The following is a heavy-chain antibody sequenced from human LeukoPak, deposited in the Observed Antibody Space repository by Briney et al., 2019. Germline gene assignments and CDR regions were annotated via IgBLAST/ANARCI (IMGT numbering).Heavy chain of an antibody. CDR1: GFTFSRYD. J-gene: IGHJ5*02. CDR3: ARAVAGTTWFDP. D-gene: IGHD6-19*01. V-gene: IGHV3-13*01. CDR2: IGTAGDI. Sequence: GGSLRLSCAAPGFTFSRYDMHWVRQATGKGLEWVSGIGTAGDIYYIGSVKGRFTISRENAKNSLYLQMDSLRAGDTAVYYCARAVAGTTWFDPWGQGTQVTVSS.